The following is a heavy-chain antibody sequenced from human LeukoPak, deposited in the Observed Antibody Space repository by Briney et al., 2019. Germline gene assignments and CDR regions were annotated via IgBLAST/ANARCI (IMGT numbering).Heavy chain of an antibody. V-gene: IGHV3-53*01. J-gene: IGHJ4*02. Sequence: PGGSLRLSCAASGFSVSGNHMTWVRQAAGKGLEWVSVIYSGGSGSTYYADSVKGRFTISRDNSKNTLNLQMNSLRAEDTAVYYCAHRKATSWAHDYWGQGTLVTVSS. CDR3: AHRKATSWAHDY. CDR2: IYSGGSGST. D-gene: IGHD2-2*01. CDR1: GFSVSGNH.